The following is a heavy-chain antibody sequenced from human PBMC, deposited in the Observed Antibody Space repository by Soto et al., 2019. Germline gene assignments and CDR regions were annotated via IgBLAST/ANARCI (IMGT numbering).Heavy chain of an antibody. D-gene: IGHD3-3*01. CDR1: GFTFSIHG. CDR3: AKDKVPYYDFWSGQRWFDP. V-gene: IGHV3-30*18. CDR2: ISNDGNKK. J-gene: IGHJ5*02. Sequence: GGSLRLSCAASGFTFSIHGMHWVRQTPGKGLEWAAVISNDGNKKYYVESVEGRFSISRDNSKSIVYLQMNNVRIEDTAKYYCAKDKVPYYDFWSGQRWFDPWGQGTQVTVSS.